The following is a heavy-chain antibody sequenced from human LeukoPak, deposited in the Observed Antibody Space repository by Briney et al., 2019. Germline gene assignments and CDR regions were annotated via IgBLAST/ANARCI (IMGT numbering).Heavy chain of an antibody. Sequence: GGSLRLSCAASGFIFSSYEMNWVRQAPGKGLEWVALIQYDGTNKYYADSVKGRFTISRDNSKNTLYLQMNSLRAEDTAVYYCAKDGIFFHYYDSSGYSHLDSWGQGTLVTVSS. CDR1: GFIFSSYE. V-gene: IGHV3-30*02. J-gene: IGHJ4*02. D-gene: IGHD3-22*01. CDR2: IQYDGTNK. CDR3: AKDGIFFHYYDSSGYSHLDS.